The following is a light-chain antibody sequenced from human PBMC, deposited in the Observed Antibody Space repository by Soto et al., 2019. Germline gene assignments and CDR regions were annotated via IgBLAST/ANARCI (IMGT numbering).Light chain of an antibody. CDR3: KQSDSLPIT. CDR2: DAS. Sequence: DIQMTQSPSSLSASVGDRVTITCRASQDISNYLNWYQQRPGKAPKLLIYDASNLERGVPSRFSGTRSGTHFTFAITSLQPEDVATYSCKQSDSLPITFGQGTRLEI. CDR1: QDISNY. J-gene: IGKJ5*01. V-gene: IGKV1-33*01.